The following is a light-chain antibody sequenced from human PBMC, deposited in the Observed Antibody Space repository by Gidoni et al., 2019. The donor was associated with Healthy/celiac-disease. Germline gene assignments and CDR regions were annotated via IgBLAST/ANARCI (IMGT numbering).Light chain of an antibody. CDR2: GAS. J-gene: IGKJ4*01. CDR3: QQYGSPLT. CDR1: QSVSSSY. V-gene: IGKV3-20*01. Sequence: IVLTQSPGTPSLSPGERATLYCRASQSVSSSYLAWYQQKPGQAPRLLIYGASSRATGIPDRFSGSGSGTDFTLTISRLEPEDFAVYYWQQYGSPLTFGGGTKVEIK.